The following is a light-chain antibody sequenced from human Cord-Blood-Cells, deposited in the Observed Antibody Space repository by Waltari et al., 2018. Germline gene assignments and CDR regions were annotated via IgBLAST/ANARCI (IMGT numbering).Light chain of an antibody. CDR1: QSFSSN. J-gene: IGKJ1*01. V-gene: IGKV3-15*01. CDR3: QQYNNWPPWT. CDR2: GAS. Sequence: EIVMTQSPATLSVSPGERATLPVRASQSFSSNLAWYQQKPGQAPRLLIYGASTRATGIPARFSGSGSGTEFTLTISSLQSEDFAVYYCQQYNNWPPWTFGQGTKVEIK.